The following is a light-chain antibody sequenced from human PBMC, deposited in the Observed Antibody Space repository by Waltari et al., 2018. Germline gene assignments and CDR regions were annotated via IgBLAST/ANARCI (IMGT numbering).Light chain of an antibody. CDR3: QQYNSYSRT. Sequence: DIQMTQSPSTLSASVGDRVTITCRASQSISSWLAWYQQKPGKAPNLLIYKASSLERGVPSRFSGSGSGTEFTLTINSLQPDDFATYYCQQYNSYSRTFGQGTKVDIK. CDR1: QSISSW. CDR2: KAS. J-gene: IGKJ1*01. V-gene: IGKV1-5*03.